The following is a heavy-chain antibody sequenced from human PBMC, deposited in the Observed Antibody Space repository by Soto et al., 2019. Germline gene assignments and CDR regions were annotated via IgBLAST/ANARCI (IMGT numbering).Heavy chain of an antibody. CDR2: IYYSGST. D-gene: IGHD6-13*01. Sequence: QVQLQESGPGLVKPSQTLSLTCTVSGGSISSGDYYWSWIRQPPGKGLEWIGYIYYSGSTYYNPSLKSRVTISVDTSKNQFALKLSSVTAADTAVYYCAREERGSSWYATLDYWGQGTLVTVSS. CDR3: AREERGSSWYATLDY. V-gene: IGHV4-30-4*01. CDR1: GGSISSGDYY. J-gene: IGHJ4*02.